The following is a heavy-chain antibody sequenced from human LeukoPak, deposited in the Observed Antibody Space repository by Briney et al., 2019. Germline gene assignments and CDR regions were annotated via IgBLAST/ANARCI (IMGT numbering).Heavy chain of an antibody. CDR2: IIPIFGTA. CDR3: AREASAYSSSRRNAFDI. Sequence: SVKVSCKASGGTFSSYAISWVRQAPGQGLEWMGGIIPIFGTANYAQKFQGRVTITADESTSTAYMELSSLRSEDTAVYYCAREASAYSSSRRNAFDIWGQGTMVTVSS. J-gene: IGHJ3*02. V-gene: IGHV1-69*01. D-gene: IGHD6-13*01. CDR1: GGTFSSYA.